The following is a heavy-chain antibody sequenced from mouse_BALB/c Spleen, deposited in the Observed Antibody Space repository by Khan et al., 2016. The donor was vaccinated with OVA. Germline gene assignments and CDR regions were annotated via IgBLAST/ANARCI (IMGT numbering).Heavy chain of an antibody. V-gene: IGHV9-3-1*01. Sequence: QIQLVQSGPELKKPGETVKISRKASGYTFTNHAMNWVKQATGKGLKWMGWINTYTGEPTYSDDFKGRFAISLETSASTAYLQINNLKNEDTATYFCARGYWYFDVWGAGTTVTVSS. CDR3: ARGYWYFDV. J-gene: IGHJ1*01. CDR1: GYTFTNHA. CDR2: INTYTGEP.